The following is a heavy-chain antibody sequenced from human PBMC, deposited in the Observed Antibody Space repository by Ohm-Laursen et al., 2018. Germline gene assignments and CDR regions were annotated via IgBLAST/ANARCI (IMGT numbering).Heavy chain of an antibody. V-gene: IGHV3-9*01. Sequence: SLRLSCAAFGFTFTDYAMHWVRQAPGKGLEWVSGISWNSGSIGYADSVKGRFTISRDNAKNSLYLQMNSLRAEDTAVYYCAGGTGWLHSDWGQGTLVTVSS. CDR3: AGGTGWLHSD. J-gene: IGHJ4*02. CDR1: GFTFTDYA. CDR2: ISWNSGSI. D-gene: IGHD5-24*01.